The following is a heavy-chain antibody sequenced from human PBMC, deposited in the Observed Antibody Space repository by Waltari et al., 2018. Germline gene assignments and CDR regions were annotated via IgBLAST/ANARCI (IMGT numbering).Heavy chain of an antibody. Sequence: QLQLQQSGPELVKPSESLSLTCAGSGDSMCSTCLWSWVRQSPGQGLDWICQVPLSGRTNYNPSLASRVTISIDTSNNQFSLKMPSPTAADTAMYYCARDRGRGIYLDSWGQGTLVTVSP. V-gene: IGHV4-4*02. D-gene: IGHD2-15*01. CDR2: VPLSGRT. J-gene: IGHJ4*02. CDR1: GDSMCSTCL. CDR3: ARDRGRGIYLDS.